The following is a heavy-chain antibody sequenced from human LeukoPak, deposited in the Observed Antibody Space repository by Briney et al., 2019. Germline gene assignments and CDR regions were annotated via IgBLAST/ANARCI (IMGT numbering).Heavy chain of an antibody. CDR2: ISYDGSNK. V-gene: IGHV3-30*18. J-gene: IGHJ4*02. Sequence: GGSLRLSCAASGSTFSNYNMNWVRQAPGKGLEWVAVISYDGSNKYYADSVKGRFTISRDNSKNTLYLQMNSLRAEDTAVYYCAKLGYGDYVPFDYWGQGTLVTVSS. CDR3: AKLGYGDYVPFDY. CDR1: GSTFSNYN. D-gene: IGHD4-17*01.